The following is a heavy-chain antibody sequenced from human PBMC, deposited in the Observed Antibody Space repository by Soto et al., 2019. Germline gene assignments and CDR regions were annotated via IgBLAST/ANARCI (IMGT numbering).Heavy chain of an antibody. Sequence: QVQLQESGPGLVKPSETLSLTCTVSGGSISSYYWSWIRQPPGKGLEWIGYIYYSGSTNYNPSLKSRVTISVDTSKNQFSLKLSSVTAADTAVYYCARSPHFGQPYYYGMDVWGQGTTVTVSS. CDR1: GGSISSYY. V-gene: IGHV4-59*01. D-gene: IGHD2-2*01. J-gene: IGHJ6*02. CDR2: IYYSGST. CDR3: ARSPHFGQPYYYGMDV.